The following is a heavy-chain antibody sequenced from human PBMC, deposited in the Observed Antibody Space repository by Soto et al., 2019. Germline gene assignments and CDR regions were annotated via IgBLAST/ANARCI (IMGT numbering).Heavy chain of an antibody. CDR1: GFTFSSYA. CDR2: ISGSGGST. D-gene: IGHD6-13*01. Sequence: PRWSLRLSCSASGFTFSSYAMSWCRQAPGKGLEWVSAISGSGGSTYYADSVKGRFTISRDNSKNTLYLQMNSLRAEDTAVYYCASPPEGSSPSLAYYYYYGMDVWGQGTTVTVSS. CDR3: ASPPEGSSPSLAYYYYYGMDV. V-gene: IGHV3-23*01. J-gene: IGHJ6*02.